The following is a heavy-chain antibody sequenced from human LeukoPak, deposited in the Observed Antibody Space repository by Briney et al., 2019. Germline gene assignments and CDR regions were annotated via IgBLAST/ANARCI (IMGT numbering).Heavy chain of an antibody. J-gene: IGHJ5*02. Sequence: GESLKISCKGSGYSFTSYWIGWVRQMPGKGLEWMGIIYPGDSDTRYSPSFQGQVTISADKSISTAYLQWSSLKASDTAMHYCARSGYCSSTSCYAPTYNWFDPWGQGTLVTVSS. D-gene: IGHD2-2*03. CDR2: IYPGDSDT. CDR1: GYSFTSYW. V-gene: IGHV5-51*01. CDR3: ARSGYCSSTSCYAPTYNWFDP.